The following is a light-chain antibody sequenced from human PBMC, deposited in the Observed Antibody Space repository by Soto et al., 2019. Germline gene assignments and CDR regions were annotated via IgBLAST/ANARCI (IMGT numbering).Light chain of an antibody. CDR2: WAA. CDR3: QQYYLTPLT. CDR1: QSVLYSTNNKNY. J-gene: IGKJ4*01. V-gene: IGKV4-1*01. Sequence: DIVMTQSPDSLAVSLGARATINCKSSQSVLYSTNNKNYLAWYQQKPGQPPKLLIYWAATRESGVPDRFSGSGSGTDFPLTISSLQAEDVAVYYCQQYYLTPLTFGGGTKVEIK.